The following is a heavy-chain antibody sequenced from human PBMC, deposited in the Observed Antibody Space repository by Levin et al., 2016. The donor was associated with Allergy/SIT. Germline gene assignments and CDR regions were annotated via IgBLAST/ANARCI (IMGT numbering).Heavy chain of an antibody. CDR1: GGSISSGAYF. V-gene: IGHV4-31*03. D-gene: IGHD2-8*01. CDR3: ARNMELTNLRAFDM. Sequence: SETLSLTCTVSGGSISSGAYFWSWIRQHPGKGLEWIGYISSSGYTYYNPSLESRVTISVDSSRNQLSLRLASVTAADTAKYYCARNMELTNLRAFDMWGQGAMVTVSS. CDR2: ISSSGYT. J-gene: IGHJ3*02.